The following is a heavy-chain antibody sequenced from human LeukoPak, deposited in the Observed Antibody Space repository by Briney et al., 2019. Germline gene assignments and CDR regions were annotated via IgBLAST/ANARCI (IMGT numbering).Heavy chain of an antibody. D-gene: IGHD3-22*01. J-gene: IGHJ4*02. CDR3: AKVGYSGSFDY. Sequence: SETLSLTCTVSGASINGYYWTWIRQTPGKGLEWIGYVHYTGSTGYNPSLRGRVTMSIDTSKNQFSLNVNSVTAADTAVYYCAKVGYSGSFDYWGQGTLVTVSS. V-gene: IGHV4-59*03. CDR2: VHYTGST. CDR1: GASINGYY.